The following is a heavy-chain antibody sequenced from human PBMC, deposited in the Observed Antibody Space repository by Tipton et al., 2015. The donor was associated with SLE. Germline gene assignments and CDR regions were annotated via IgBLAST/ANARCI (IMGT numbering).Heavy chain of an antibody. Sequence: TLSLTCTVSGGSISNYYWSWIRQSPGKGLEWIGYIYYSGHTDYNPSLKSRVTLSVNTSKNQFSLRLSSVTAADTAMFYCASGTLEWSHEPDYWGQGTLVTVSS. CDR3: ASGTLEWSHEPDY. CDR2: IYYSGHT. D-gene: IGHD3-3*01. J-gene: IGHJ4*02. CDR1: GGSISNYY. V-gene: IGHV4-59*12.